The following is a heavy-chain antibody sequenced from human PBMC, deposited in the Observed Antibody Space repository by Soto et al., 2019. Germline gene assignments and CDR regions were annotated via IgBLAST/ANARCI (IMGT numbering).Heavy chain of an antibody. J-gene: IGHJ4*02. CDR3: ARKGVAFDY. V-gene: IGHV3-48*02. Sequence: LRLSCAASGFTFSSYSMNWVRQAPGKGLEWISYISTTSSSIYYADSVKGRFTISRDNAKNSLFLQMNSLRDEDTAVYYCARKGVAFDYWGQGALVTVSS. D-gene: IGHD3-3*01. CDR1: GFTFSSYS. CDR2: ISTTSSSI.